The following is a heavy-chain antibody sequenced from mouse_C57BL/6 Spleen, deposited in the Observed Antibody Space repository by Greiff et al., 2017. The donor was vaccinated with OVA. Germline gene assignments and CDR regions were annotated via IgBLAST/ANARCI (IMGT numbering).Heavy chain of an antibody. CDR1: GYTFTDYY. CDR3: ARSELTGSFAY. V-gene: IGHV1-76*01. Sequence: QVQLQQSGAELVRPGASVKLSCKASGYTFTDYYINWVKQRPGQGLEWIARIYPGSGNTYYNEKFKGKATLTAEKSSSTAYMQLSSLTSEDSAVYCCARSELTGSFAYWGQGTLVTVSA. CDR2: IYPGSGNT. J-gene: IGHJ3*01. D-gene: IGHD4-1*01.